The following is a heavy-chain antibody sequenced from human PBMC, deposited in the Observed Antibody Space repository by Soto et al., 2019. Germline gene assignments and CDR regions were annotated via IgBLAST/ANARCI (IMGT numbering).Heavy chain of an antibody. CDR1: GGSINSYY. J-gene: IGHJ6*02. CDR2: IYYTGST. Sequence: SETLSLTCTVSGGSINSYYWSWIRQPPGKGLEWIGYIYYTGSTSYNPSLKSRVTVSVDTSKNRFSLKLTSVTAADTAVYYCAREEPYCSSTSCHLARSPYYGMDVWGQGTTVTVSS. D-gene: IGHD2-2*01. V-gene: IGHV4-59*01. CDR3: AREEPYCSSTSCHLARSPYYGMDV.